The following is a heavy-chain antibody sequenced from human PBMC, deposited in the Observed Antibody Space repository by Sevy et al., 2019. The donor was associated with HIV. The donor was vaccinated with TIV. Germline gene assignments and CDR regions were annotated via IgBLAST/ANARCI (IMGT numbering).Heavy chain of an antibody. J-gene: IGHJ6*02. Sequence: GGSLRLSCAASRFTFSSYSMNWVRQAPGKGLEWVSSISSSSSYIYYADSVKGRFTISRDNAKNSLYLQMNSLRAEDTAVYYCARDPVGDYVWGSYRYSAYGMDVWGQGTTVTVSS. CDR2: ISSSSSYI. CDR3: ARDPVGDYVWGSYRYSAYGMDV. D-gene: IGHD3-16*02. V-gene: IGHV3-21*01. CDR1: RFTFSSYS.